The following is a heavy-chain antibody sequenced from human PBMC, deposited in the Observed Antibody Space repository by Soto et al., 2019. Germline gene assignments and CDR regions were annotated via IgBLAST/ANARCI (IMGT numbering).Heavy chain of an antibody. CDR2: ISAYNGNT. D-gene: IGHD6-13*01. CDR1: GYTFTSYV. Sequence: QVQLVQSGAEVKKPGASVKVSCKASGYTFTSYVISWVRQAPGQGLEWMGWISAYNGNTNDAQKLQGRVNMTTATAPSTAYMELRTLTPDDKAVYYCASYRQQMVLYGMDGWGQGTTVTVSS. V-gene: IGHV1-18*01. J-gene: IGHJ6*02. CDR3: ASYRQQMVLYGMDG.